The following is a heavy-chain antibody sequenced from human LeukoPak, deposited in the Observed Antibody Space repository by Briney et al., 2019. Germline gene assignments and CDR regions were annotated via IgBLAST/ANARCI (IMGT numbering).Heavy chain of an antibody. CDR1: GFTFSSYA. D-gene: IGHD3-3*01. Sequence: PGGTLRLSFAASGFTFSSYAMSWVRQAPGKGLEWVSVISGSGGSTYYADSVKGRFTISRDNSKNTLYLQMNSLRAEDTAGYYCAKKMSGYYSFDYWGQGTLVTVSS. J-gene: IGHJ4*02. CDR2: ISGSGGST. V-gene: IGHV3-23*01. CDR3: AKKMSGYYSFDY.